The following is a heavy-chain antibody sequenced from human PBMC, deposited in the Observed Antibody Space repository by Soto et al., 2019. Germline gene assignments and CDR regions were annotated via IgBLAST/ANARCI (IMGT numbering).Heavy chain of an antibody. Sequence: EVQLVESGGGLVKPGGSLRLSCAASGFTFSNAWMSWVRQAPGKGLEWVGRIKSKTDGGTTDYAAPVKGRFTISRDDSKNTLYLQMNSLKTEDTAVYYGTTDLGYYTVYYYYYGMDVWGQGTTVTVSS. J-gene: IGHJ6*02. CDR3: TTDLGYYTVYYYYYGMDV. CDR2: IKSKTDGGTT. V-gene: IGHV3-15*01. CDR1: GFTFSNAW. D-gene: IGHD3-3*01.